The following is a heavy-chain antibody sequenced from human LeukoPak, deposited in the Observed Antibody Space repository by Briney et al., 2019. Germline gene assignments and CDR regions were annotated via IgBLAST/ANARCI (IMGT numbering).Heavy chain of an antibody. V-gene: IGHV1-69*02. Sequence: ASVKVSCKASGGTFSSYSITWVRQAPGQGVEWMGRIIPMLGIANYARKFQGRVTIIVDKSTSTAYMELSSLRSDDTAVYYCAREQQLVPNDAFDMWGQGTMVTVSS. D-gene: IGHD6-13*01. CDR1: GGTFSSYS. J-gene: IGHJ3*02. CDR2: IIPMLGIA. CDR3: AREQQLVPNDAFDM.